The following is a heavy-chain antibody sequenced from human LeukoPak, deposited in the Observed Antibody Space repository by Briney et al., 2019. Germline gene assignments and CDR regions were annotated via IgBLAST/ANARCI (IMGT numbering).Heavy chain of an antibody. CDR2: IYSGGST. V-gene: IGHV3-53*01. D-gene: IGHD2/OR15-2a*01. CDR3: ALSTHYYYGMGV. CDR1: RFTLSGNY. J-gene: IGHJ6*02. Sequence: GGSLRLSCAAARFTLSGNYMSWVRQAPGKGLGWVSVIYSGGSTYYADSVKGRFTISRDVSKNTLYLQMNSLRAGDTAVYYCALSTHYYYGMGVWGQGTTVIVSS.